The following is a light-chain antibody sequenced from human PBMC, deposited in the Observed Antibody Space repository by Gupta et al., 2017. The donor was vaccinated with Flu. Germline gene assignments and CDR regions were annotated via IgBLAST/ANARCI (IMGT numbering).Light chain of an antibody. CDR2: QGL. J-gene: IGKJ1*01. CDR3: RQGAHWPWA. V-gene: IGKV2-30*01. Sequence: VTLGQPASSVCRSSQAIQYSDGNSYWHRLQQRRGHTPRRLIYQGLYRGARSPDRFSGSGSGFNFTLKISRVEAEDVGIYLWRQGAHWPWAFGQGTTVEIK. CDR1: QAIQYSDGNSY.